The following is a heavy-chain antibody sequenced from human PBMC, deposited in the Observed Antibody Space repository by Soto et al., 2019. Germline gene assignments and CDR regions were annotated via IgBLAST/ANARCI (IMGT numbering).Heavy chain of an antibody. J-gene: IGHJ4*02. CDR3: TTHLDLLTGTGY. Sequence: PGGSLRLSCADSASIISGSTIHWVRPASGKGLQWIGRIRSKANSDATVYDASLRGRFTISRDDSKNVVYLQMNSLTTEDTAVYYCTTHLDLLTGTGYWGQGTLVTVSS. V-gene: IGHV3-73*01. CDR1: ASIISGST. CDR2: IRSKANSDAT. D-gene: IGHD3-9*01.